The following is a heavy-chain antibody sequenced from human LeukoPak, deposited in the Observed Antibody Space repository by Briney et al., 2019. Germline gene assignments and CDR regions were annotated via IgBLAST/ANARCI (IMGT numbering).Heavy chain of an antibody. Sequence: SETLSLTCTVSGYSISSGYYWGWIRQPPGKGLEWIGSIYHSESTYYNPSLKSRVTISVDTSKNQFSLKLSSVTAADTAVYYCARVVGATYDYWGQGTLVTVSS. CDR2: IYHSEST. V-gene: IGHV4-38-2*02. J-gene: IGHJ4*02. CDR3: ARVVGATYDY. CDR1: GYSISSGYY. D-gene: IGHD1-26*01.